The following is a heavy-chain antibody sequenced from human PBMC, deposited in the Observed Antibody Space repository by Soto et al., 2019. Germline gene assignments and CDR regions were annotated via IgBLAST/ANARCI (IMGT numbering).Heavy chain of an antibody. CDR1: GFTFSNAW. CDR2: IKSKTDGGTT. Sequence: GGSLRLSCAASGFTFSNAWMNWVRQAPGKGLEWVGRIKSKTDGGTTDYAAPVKGRFTISRDDSKNTLYLQMNSLKTEDTAVYYCTTLLIGPWRKEDYYYSGRDVGGKGTTVTVSS. J-gene: IGHJ6*04. CDR3: TTLLIGPWRKEDYYYSGRDV. V-gene: IGHV3-15*07. D-gene: IGHD3-10*01.